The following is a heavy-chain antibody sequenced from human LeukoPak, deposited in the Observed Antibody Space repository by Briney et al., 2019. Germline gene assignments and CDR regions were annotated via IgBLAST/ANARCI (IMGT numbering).Heavy chain of an antibody. CDR2: ISSSGSTI. CDR1: GFNFIDYS. Sequence: GGSLRLSCAASGFNFIDYSMNWVRQAPGKGLEWVSYISSSGSTIYYADSVKGRFTISRDNAKNSLYLQMNSLRAEDTAVYYCARASPHYDILTGYYIDYWGQGTLVTVSS. CDR3: ARASPHYDILTGYYIDY. D-gene: IGHD3-9*01. V-gene: IGHV3-48*04. J-gene: IGHJ4*02.